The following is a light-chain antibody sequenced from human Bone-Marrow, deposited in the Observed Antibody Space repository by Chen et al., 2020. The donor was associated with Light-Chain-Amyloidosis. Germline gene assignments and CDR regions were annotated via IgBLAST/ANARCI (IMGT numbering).Light chain of an antibody. J-gene: IGLJ3*02. CDR2: DDS. Sequence: SYVLTQPSSVSVATGQTATIACGGNNIGSTSVHWYQQTPGQAPLLVVYDDSDRPSVIPERLSGVTSGNTATLTISRVEAGDEADYYCQVWDRSSDRPVFGGGTKLTVL. CDR3: QVWDRSSDRPV. V-gene: IGLV3-21*02. CDR1: NIGSTS.